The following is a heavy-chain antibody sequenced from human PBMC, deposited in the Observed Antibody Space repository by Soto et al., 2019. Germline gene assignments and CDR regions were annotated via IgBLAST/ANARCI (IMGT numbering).Heavy chain of an antibody. CDR2: ISGSGGST. Sequence: EVQLLESGGGLVQPGGSLRLYCAASGFTFSSYAMNWVRQAPGQGLEWVSGISGSGGSTYYEDSVKGRFTISRHNSKNTRYQQIKSPRAEGTAVYYCAKDRQDSGPHFERWCRGTLVPCSS. V-gene: IGHV3-23*01. D-gene: IGHD3-10*01. J-gene: IGHJ2*01. CDR1: GFTFSSYA. CDR3: AKDRQDSGPHFER.